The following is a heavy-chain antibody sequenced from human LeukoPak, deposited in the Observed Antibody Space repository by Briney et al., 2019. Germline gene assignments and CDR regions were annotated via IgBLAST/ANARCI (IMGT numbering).Heavy chain of an antibody. J-gene: IGHJ4*02. CDR2: INPNSGGT. CDR1: GYTFTGYY. CDR3: ARAGDYGDYAGTY. V-gene: IGHV1-2*02. Sequence: ASVKVSCKASGYTFTGYYMHWVRQAPGQGLEWMGWINPNSGGTNYAQKFQGRVTMTRDTSISTAYMELSRLRSDDTAAYYCARAGDYGDYAGTYWGQGTLVTVSS. D-gene: IGHD4-17*01.